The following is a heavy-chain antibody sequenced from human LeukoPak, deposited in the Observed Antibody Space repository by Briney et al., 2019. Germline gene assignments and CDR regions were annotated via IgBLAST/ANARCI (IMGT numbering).Heavy chain of an antibody. V-gene: IGHV1-18*01. CDR2: ISAYNGNT. CDR3: ARDEPFMTTVTTTRLFDY. CDR1: GYTFTSYG. Sequence: GASVKVSCKASGYTFTSYGISWVRQAPGQGLEWMGWISAYNGNTNYAQKLPGRVTMTTDTSTSTAYMELRSLRSDDTAVYYCARDEPFMTTVTTTRLFDYWGQGTLVTVSS. D-gene: IGHD4-17*01. J-gene: IGHJ4*02.